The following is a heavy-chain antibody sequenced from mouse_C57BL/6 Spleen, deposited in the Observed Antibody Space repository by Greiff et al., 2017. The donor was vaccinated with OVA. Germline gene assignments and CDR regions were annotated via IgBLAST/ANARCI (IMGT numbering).Heavy chain of an antibody. CDR1: GFTFSSYA. CDR3: TRGGYEHYFDY. D-gene: IGHD3-1*01. V-gene: IGHV5-9-1*02. J-gene: IGHJ2*01. Sequence: EVMLVESGEGLVKPGGSLKLSCAASGFTFSSYAMSWVRQTPEKRLEWVAYISSGGDYIYYADTVKGRFTISRDNARNTLYLQMSSLKSEDTAMYYCTRGGYEHYFDYWGQGTTLTVSS. CDR2: ISSGGDYI.